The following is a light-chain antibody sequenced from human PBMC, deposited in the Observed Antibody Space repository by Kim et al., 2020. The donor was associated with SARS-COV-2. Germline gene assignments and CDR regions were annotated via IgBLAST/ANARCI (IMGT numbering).Light chain of an antibody. CDR1: QGISSW. Sequence: ASVGDRVTITCRASQGISSWLAWYQQKPGKAPQLLIYAASSLQSGVPSRFSGSGFGTDFTLTISSLQPEDFATYYCQHTDTLPITFGQGTRLEIK. CDR2: AAS. CDR3: QHTDTLPIT. J-gene: IGKJ5*01. V-gene: IGKV1-12*01.